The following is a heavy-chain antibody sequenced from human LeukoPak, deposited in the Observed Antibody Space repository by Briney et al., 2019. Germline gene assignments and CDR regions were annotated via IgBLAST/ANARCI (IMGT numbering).Heavy chain of an antibody. CDR2: ISYDGSNK. D-gene: IGHD2-2*02. J-gene: IGHJ4*02. CDR3: ARGPYCTSPNCYNPAGY. CDR1: GFTFSSYA. V-gene: IGHV3-30-3*01. Sequence: GGSLRLSCAVSGFTFSSYAMQWVRQAPGKGLDWVPVISYDGSNKYYADSVKGRFTISRDNSKNTLYLQMDSLRAEDTAVYSCARGPYCTSPNCYNPAGYWGQGTLVTVSS.